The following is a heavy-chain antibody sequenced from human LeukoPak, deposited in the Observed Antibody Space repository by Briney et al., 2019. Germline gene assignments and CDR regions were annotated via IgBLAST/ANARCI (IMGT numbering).Heavy chain of an antibody. V-gene: IGHV3-23*01. CDR3: ARRLAYFDY. D-gene: IGHD3-22*01. CDR1: GFTFSNYA. Sequence: PGGSLRLSCAASGFTFSNYAMSWVRQAPGKGLEWVSLVSGNGNNKYYADSVKGRFTISRDNSKNTLYLQMNSLRAEDTAVYYCARRLAYFDYWGQGTLVTVSS. CDR2: VSGNGNNK. J-gene: IGHJ4*02.